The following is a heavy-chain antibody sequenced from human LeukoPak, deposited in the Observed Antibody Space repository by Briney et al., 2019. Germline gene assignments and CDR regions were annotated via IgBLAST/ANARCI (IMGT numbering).Heavy chain of an antibody. V-gene: IGHV4-34*01. CDR1: GGSFSGYY. J-gene: IGHJ4*02. D-gene: IGHD4-17*01. CDR2: INHSGST. Sequence: SETLSLTCAVYGGSFSGYYWSWIRQPPGKGLEWIGEINHSGSTNYNPSLKSRVTMSVDTSKNQFSLKLSSVTAADTAVYYCARGFYDYGDYRGFDYWGQGTLVTVSS. CDR3: ARGFYDYGDYRGFDY.